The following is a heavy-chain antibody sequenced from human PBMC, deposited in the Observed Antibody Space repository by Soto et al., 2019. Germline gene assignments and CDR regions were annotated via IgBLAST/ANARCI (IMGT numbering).Heavy chain of an antibody. Sequence: ADTLSLTCTVSGVSISSYYWIWVRQPPGKGLEWIGYIYYSGSTNYNPSLKSRVTISVDTSKNQFSLRLSSLTAADTAVYYCARTSAVRYFDWLLYDPGPDYYYYGMDVWGQGTTVTVSS. CDR2: IYYSGST. CDR3: ARTSAVRYFDWLLYDPGPDYYYYGMDV. J-gene: IGHJ6*02. V-gene: IGHV4-59*08. D-gene: IGHD3-9*01. CDR1: GVSISSYY.